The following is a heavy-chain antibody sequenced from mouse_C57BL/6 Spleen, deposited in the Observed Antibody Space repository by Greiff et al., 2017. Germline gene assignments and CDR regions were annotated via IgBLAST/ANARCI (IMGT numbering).Heavy chain of an antibody. CDR2: ISSGSSTI. J-gene: IGHJ3*01. CDR3: ARGYYGRAWFAY. CDR1: GFTFSDYG. V-gene: IGHV5-17*01. Sequence: DVMLVESGGGLVKPGGSLKLSCAASGFTFSDYGMHWVRQAPEKGLEWVAYISSGSSTIYYADTVKGRFTISRDNAKNTLFLQMTSLRSEDTAMYYCARGYYGRAWFAYWGQGTLVTVSA. D-gene: IGHD1-1*01.